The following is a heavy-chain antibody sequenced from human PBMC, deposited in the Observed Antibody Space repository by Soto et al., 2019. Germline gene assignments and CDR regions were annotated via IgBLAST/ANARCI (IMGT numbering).Heavy chain of an antibody. CDR1: GGSFICYY. V-gene: IGHV4-34*09. CDR2: FYHSGST. Sequence: KLSETLSLTCAFYGGSFICYYWSWIRQHPGKGLEWIGYFYHSGSTYYKPSLRSRVTISLDTSKNQFSLNLRSVTDADTAIYYCAREETGNDALDIWGQGTLVTVSS. CDR3: AREETGNDALDI. J-gene: IGHJ3*02. D-gene: IGHD1-1*01.